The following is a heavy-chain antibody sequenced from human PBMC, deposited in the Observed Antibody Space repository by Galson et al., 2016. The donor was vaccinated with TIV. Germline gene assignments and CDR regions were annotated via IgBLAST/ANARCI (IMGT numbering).Heavy chain of an antibody. CDR2: ITWNSDKI. J-gene: IGHJ4*02. CDR1: GFTFDDYA. V-gene: IGHV3-9*01. D-gene: IGHD1-26*01. Sequence: SLRLSCAASGFTFDDYAFHWVRQGPGKGLEWVSSITWNSDKIVYMDSVKGRFTISRDNSKNTLYLQMNSLTAEDTAIYYCAREGRGAAYPNNFDYWGQGTLVTVSS. CDR3: AREGRGAAYPNNFDY.